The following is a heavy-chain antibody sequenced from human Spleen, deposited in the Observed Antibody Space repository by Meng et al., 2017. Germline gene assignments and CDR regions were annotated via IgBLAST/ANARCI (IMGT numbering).Heavy chain of an antibody. CDR2: IYYSGSA. CDR3: AREKSRNDVGYFDN. J-gene: IGHJ4*02. D-gene: IGHD1-1*01. CDR1: GGSISSGYDY. V-gene: IGHV4-31*03. Sequence: SETLSLTCTVSGGSISSGYDYWSWIRQHPGKGLEWIGYIYYSGSAYYNPSLKSRVTISVDRSKNQFSLRLRSVTAADTAVYHCAREKSRNDVGYFDNWGRGTLVTVSS.